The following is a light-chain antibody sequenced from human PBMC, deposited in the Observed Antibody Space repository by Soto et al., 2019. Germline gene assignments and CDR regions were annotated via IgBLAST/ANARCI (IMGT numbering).Light chain of an antibody. CDR3: QQYASSPT. J-gene: IGKJ1*01. Sequence: EIVLTQSPVTLSLSPGERATLSCRASQSVTNSYVAWYQQQLGQAPRLLIYGASIRATGIPDRFSGSGSGTDFTLTISGLEPEDSAVFYCQQYASSPTFGQGTKVDIK. CDR2: GAS. CDR1: QSVTNSY. V-gene: IGKV3-20*01.